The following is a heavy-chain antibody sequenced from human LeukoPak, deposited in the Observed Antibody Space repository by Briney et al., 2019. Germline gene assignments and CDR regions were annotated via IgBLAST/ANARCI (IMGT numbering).Heavy chain of an antibody. V-gene: IGHV3-30*02. Sequence: PGGSLRLSCAASGFTFSSYGMHWVRQAPGKGLEWVAFIRYDGSNKYYADSVKGRFTISRDNSKNTLYLQMNSLRAEDTAVYYCAKAESNYDIWSGSQSPDYWGQGSLVTVSS. CDR3: AKAESNYDIWSGSQSPDY. J-gene: IGHJ4*02. CDR1: GFTFSSYG. D-gene: IGHD3-3*01. CDR2: IRYDGSNK.